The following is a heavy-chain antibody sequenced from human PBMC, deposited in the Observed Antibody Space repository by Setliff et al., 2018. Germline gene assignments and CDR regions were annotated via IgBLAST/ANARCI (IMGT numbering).Heavy chain of an antibody. V-gene: IGHV3-48*01. CDR1: GFTFSNYG. CDR3: ATNPRKGRSGGYYYDDPYYYYMDV. CDR2: ISTSSTII. J-gene: IGHJ6*03. D-gene: IGHD3-22*01. Sequence: GESLKISCVTSGFTFSNYGMTWVRRAPGKGLEWISYISTSSTIIYYADSVKGRFTISRDNANHSLHLQMNSLRAEDTAVYYCATNPRKGRSGGYYYDDPYYYYMDVWGKGTTVTVSS.